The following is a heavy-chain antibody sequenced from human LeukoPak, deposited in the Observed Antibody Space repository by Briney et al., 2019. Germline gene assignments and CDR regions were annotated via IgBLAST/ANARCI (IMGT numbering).Heavy chain of an antibody. J-gene: IGHJ4*02. D-gene: IGHD4-17*01. Sequence: PGGSLRLSCAASGFTFSSYWMHWVRQAPGKGLVWVSRINSDGSSTRYADSVKGRFTISRDNTKNTLYLQMNSLRAEDTAVYYCAKDMDHDYDDYGFDYWGQGTPVTVSS. CDR1: GFTFSSYW. V-gene: IGHV3-74*01. CDR3: AKDMDHDYDDYGFDY. CDR2: INSDGSST.